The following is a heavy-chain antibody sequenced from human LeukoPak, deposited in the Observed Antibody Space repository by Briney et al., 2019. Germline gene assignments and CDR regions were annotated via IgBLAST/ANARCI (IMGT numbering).Heavy chain of an antibody. D-gene: IGHD5-18*01. J-gene: IGHJ6*04. CDR2: ISGSRDIS. Sequence: PGGSLRLSCAASGFTFSTYGMSWVRQPPGQGLEWVSAISGSRDISYYTDSVKGRFTISRDNSKNTLYLQMNSLRAEDTAVYHCAKTGSQGGYGPPVYYYGMGGLGKRTTVTVSS. CDR1: GFTFSTYG. CDR3: AKTGSQGGYGPPVYYYGMGG. V-gene: IGHV3-23*01.